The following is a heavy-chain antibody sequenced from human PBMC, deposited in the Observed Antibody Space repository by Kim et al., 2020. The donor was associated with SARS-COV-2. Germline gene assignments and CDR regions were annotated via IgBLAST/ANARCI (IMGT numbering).Heavy chain of an antibody. CDR1: GGSISSSSYY. J-gene: IGHJ5*02. CDR2: IYYSGST. Sequence: SETLSLTCTVSGGSISSSSYYWGWIRQPPGKGLEWIGSIYYSGSTYYNPSLKSRVTISVDTSKNQFSLKLSSVTAADTAVYYCARGTVTTGRRFDPWGQGTLVTVSS. CDR3: ARGTVTTGRRFDP. V-gene: IGHV4-39*07. D-gene: IGHD4-17*01.